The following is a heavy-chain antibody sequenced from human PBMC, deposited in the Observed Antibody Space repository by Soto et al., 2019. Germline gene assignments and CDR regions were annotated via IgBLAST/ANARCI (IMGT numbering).Heavy chain of an antibody. J-gene: IGHJ4*02. D-gene: IGHD3-9*01. Sequence: SETLSLTCTVSGGSISSYYWSWIRQPPGKGLEWIGYIYYSGSTNYNPSLKSRVTISVDTSKNQFSLKLSSVTAADTAVYYCARATSELRYFDWLSNYFDYWGQGTLVTVSS. CDR2: IYYSGST. CDR3: ARATSELRYFDWLSNYFDY. CDR1: GGSISSYY. V-gene: IGHV4-59*01.